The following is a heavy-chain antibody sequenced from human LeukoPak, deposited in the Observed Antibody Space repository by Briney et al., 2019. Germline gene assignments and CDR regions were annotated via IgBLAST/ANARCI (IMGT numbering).Heavy chain of an antibody. V-gene: IGHV1-2*02. D-gene: IGHD3-10*01. CDR1: GYTFTGYY. J-gene: IGHJ5*02. Sequence: ASVKVSCKASGYTFTGYYMHWVRQAPGQGLEWMGWINPNGGGTNYAQKFQGRVTMTRDTSISTAYMELSRLRSDDTAVYYCARNYGSGTTDWFDPWGQGTLVTVSS. CDR3: ARNYGSGTTDWFDP. CDR2: INPNGGGT.